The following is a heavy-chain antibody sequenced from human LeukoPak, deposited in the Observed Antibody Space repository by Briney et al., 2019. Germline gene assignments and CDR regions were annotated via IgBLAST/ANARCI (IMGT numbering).Heavy chain of an antibody. CDR3: TTFTPYYYDSSGYRDAFDI. J-gene: IGHJ3*02. D-gene: IGHD3-22*01. V-gene: IGHV3-15*01. CDR1: GFTFINAW. Sequence: PGGSLRLSCAASGFTFINAWMSWIRQTPGKRLEWVGQIKSESDGGPTVYAAPVKGRFSISRDDSKNMVYLQMNSLKTEDTAVYYCTTFTPYYYDSSGYRDAFDIWGQGTMVTVSS. CDR2: IKSESDGGPT.